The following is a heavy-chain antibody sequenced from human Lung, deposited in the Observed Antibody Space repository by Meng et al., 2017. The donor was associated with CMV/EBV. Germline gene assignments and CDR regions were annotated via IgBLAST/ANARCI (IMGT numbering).Heavy chain of an antibody. CDR3: ARGYPYGDFDS. Sequence: ESLKISCAASGPTVSNSYMTWVRQAPGKGLECVSVIFSGGSTYYVDSVKGRFTISRDASKNTLYLQMKNLRAEDTAVYYCARGYPYGDFDSWGKGTLVTCSS. CDR1: GPTVSNSY. D-gene: IGHD3-10*01. J-gene: IGHJ4*02. V-gene: IGHV3-53*01. CDR2: IFSGGST.